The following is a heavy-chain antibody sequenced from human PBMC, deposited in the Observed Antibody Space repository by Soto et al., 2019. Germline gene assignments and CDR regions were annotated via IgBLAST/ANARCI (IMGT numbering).Heavy chain of an antibody. CDR2: IIPIFGTA. D-gene: IGHD4-17*01. CDR1: GYTFTSYY. CDR3: ASSPPPTVTMYSRYFDL. V-gene: IGHV1-69*06. J-gene: IGHJ2*01. Sequence: SVKVSCKASGYTFTSYYMHWVRQAPGQGLEWMGGIIPIFGTANYAQKFQGRITITADKSTNTAYMELRSLRSDDTAVYYCASSPPPTVTMYSRYFDLWGRGTLVTVSS.